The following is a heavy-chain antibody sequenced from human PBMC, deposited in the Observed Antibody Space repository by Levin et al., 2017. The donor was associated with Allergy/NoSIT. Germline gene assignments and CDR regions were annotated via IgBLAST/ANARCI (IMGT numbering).Heavy chain of an antibody. Sequence: SETLSLTCAVSGGSISHYYWTWIRQPPGKGLEWIGYVYYSGSTKYNPSLKSRVTISVDTSKNQLSLEVSSVTAADTAVYYCARGWPQATFDYWGQGTLVTVSS. CDR2: VYYSGST. CDR1: GGSISHYY. J-gene: IGHJ4*02. CDR3: ARGWPQATFDY. D-gene: IGHD2-15*01. V-gene: IGHV4-59*01.